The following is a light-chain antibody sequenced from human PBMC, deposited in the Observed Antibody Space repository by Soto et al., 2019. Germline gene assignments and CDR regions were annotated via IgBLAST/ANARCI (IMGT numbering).Light chain of an antibody. CDR2: DVS. CDR3: CSYAGSYSYV. CDR1: SSDVGGYNY. J-gene: IGLJ1*01. Sequence: QSVLTQPRSVSGSPGQSVTISCTGTSSDVGGYNYVSWYQGQPGKAPKLMIYDVSKRPSGVPDRFSGSKSGNTASLTISGLQAEDEAHYYCCSYAGSYSYVFGTGTKVTVL. V-gene: IGLV2-11*01.